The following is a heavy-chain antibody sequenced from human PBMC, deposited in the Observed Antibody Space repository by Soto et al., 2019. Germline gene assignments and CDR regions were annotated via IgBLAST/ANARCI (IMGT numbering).Heavy chain of an antibody. CDR1: GGTFSSYT. V-gene: IGHV1-69*02. J-gene: IGHJ2*01. D-gene: IGHD3-22*01. Sequence: QVQLVQSGAEVKKPGSSVKVSCKASGGTFSSYTISWVRQAPGQGLEWMGRIIPILGIANYAREFEGRATIPADKSTSTAYMELSSLRSEDTAVYYCAIDWEGSRRKDSSGYSWYFDLWGRGTLVTVSS. CDR2: IIPILGIA. CDR3: AIDWEGSRRKDSSGYSWYFDL.